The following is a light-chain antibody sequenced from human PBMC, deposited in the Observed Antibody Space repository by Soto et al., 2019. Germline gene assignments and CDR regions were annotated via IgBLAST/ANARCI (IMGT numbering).Light chain of an antibody. J-gene: IGKJ4*01. V-gene: IGKV3-11*01. Sequence: EIGLTQSPGTLSLSPGERATLSCRASQSVSSYLAWYQHKNCQAPRLLVYDASNRATGIPARFSGSGSGTDFTLTISSLEPEDFAVYYCQQRTNWPPTFGGGTKVAI. CDR3: QQRTNWPPT. CDR1: QSVSSY. CDR2: DAS.